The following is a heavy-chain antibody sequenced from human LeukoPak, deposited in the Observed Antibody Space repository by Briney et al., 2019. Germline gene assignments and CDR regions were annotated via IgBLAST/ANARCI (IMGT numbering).Heavy chain of an antibody. CDR2: IYFSGST. CDR1: GGSISYSNSY. D-gene: IGHD6-13*01. J-gene: IGHJ5*02. CDR3: ARPSVRGSPMAAAGARNWFDP. V-gene: IGHV4-39*07. Sequence: SSETLSLTCTVSGGSISYSNSYWGWIRQPPGKGLEWIGNIYFSGSTYYKQSLKSRVTISVDTSKNQFSLKLSSVTAADTAVYYCARPSVRGSPMAAAGARNWFDPWGQGTLVTVSS.